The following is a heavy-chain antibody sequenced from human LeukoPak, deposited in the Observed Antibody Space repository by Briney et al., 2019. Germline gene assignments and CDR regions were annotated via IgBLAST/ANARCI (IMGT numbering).Heavy chain of an antibody. CDR2: ISGSGGST. D-gene: IGHD5-12*01. CDR3: AKDFEGSGYHGDY. V-gene: IGHV3-23*01. J-gene: IGHJ4*02. CDR1: GFTFSSYG. Sequence: PGGSLRLSCAASGFTFSSYGMSWVRQAPGKGLEWVSAISGSGGSTYYADSVKGRFTISRDNSKNTLYLQMNSLRAEDTAVYYCAKDFEGSGYHGDYWGQGTLVTVSS.